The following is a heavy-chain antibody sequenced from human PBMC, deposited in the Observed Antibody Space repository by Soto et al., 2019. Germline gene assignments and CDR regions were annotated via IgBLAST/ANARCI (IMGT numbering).Heavy chain of an antibody. CDR1: GFIFSDLY. Sequence: PGGSLRLSCAASGFIFSDLYMTWVRQAPGKGLEWVAGISYDGSNKCYADSAKGRFTISRDSSKNTLYLQMNSLRAEDTAVYYCTNMAAAGSGWGQGTLVTVSS. CDR2: ISYDGSNK. J-gene: IGHJ4*02. CDR3: TNMAAAGSG. V-gene: IGHV3-30-3*01. D-gene: IGHD6-13*01.